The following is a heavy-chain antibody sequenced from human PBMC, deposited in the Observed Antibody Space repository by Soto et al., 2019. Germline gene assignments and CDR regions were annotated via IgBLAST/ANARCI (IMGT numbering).Heavy chain of an antibody. Sequence: NPSETLSLTCAVYGGSFSGYYWSWIRQPPGKGLEWIGEINHSGSTNYNPSLKSRVTISVDTSKNQFSLKLSSVTAADTAVYYCARFLGGNSVWFYYYYGMDVWGQGTTVTVSS. CDR3: ARFLGGNSVWFYYYYGMDV. CDR2: INHSGST. CDR1: GGSFSGYY. D-gene: IGHD2-21*02. J-gene: IGHJ6*02. V-gene: IGHV4-34*01.